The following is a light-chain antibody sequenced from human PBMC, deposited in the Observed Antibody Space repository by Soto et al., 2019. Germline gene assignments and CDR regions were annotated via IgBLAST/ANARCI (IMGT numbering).Light chain of an antibody. J-gene: IGLJ1*01. CDR3: SSYTSGSTL. Sequence: QSALTQPASVSGSPGQSITISCTGTSSDVGGYNYVSWYQQHPGKAPKLMIYEVTDRPSGVSSRFSGSKSGNTASLTISGLQAEDAADYYCSSYTSGSTLFGAGTKLTVL. CDR2: EVT. V-gene: IGLV2-14*01. CDR1: SSDVGGYNY.